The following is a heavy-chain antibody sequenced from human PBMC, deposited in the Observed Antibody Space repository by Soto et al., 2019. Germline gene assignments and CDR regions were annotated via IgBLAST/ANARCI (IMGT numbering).Heavy chain of an antibody. CDR3: THRRVDYGMDV. CDR2: KYWDNDK. Sequence: QITLKESGPTLVKPTQTLTLTCTFSGFSLSTSGVGVGWIRQSPGKALEWLAVKYWDNDKFYSPSLKSRLTITKDTSKNQVVLIMTNMDPVDTATYYCTHRRVDYGMDVWGQGTTVTVSS. J-gene: IGHJ6*02. V-gene: IGHV2-5*02. CDR1: GFSLSTSGVG.